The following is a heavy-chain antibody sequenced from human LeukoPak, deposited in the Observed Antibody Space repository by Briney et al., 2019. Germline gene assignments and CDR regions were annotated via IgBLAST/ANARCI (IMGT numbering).Heavy chain of an antibody. CDR3: ARVGSHYDILTGCYN. Sequence: GPVKVSCKASGYTFTSYGISWVRQAPGQGLEWMGWISAYNGNTNYAQKLQGRVTMTTDTSTSTAYMELRSLRSDDTAVYYCARVGSHYDILTGCYNWGQGTLVTVSS. J-gene: IGHJ4*02. D-gene: IGHD3-9*01. V-gene: IGHV1-18*01. CDR1: GYTFTSYG. CDR2: ISAYNGNT.